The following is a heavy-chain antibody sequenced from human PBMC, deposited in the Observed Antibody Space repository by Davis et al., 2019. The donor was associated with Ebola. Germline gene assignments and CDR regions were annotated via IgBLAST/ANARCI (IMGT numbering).Heavy chain of an antibody. CDR1: GGSISSYY. CDR2: IYYSGST. D-gene: IGHD3-10*01. V-gene: IGHV4-59*08. Sequence: SETLSLTCTVSGGSISSYYWSWIRQPPGKGLEWIGYIYYSGSTNYNPSLKSRVTISVDTSKNQFSLKLSSVTAADTAVYYCASGTVLLWYGELSVWGKGTTVTVSS. J-gene: IGHJ6*04. CDR3: ASGTVLLWYGELSV.